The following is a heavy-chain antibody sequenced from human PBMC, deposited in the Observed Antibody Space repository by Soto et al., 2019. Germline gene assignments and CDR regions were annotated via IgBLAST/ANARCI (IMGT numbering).Heavy chain of an antibody. J-gene: IGHJ6*02. Sequence: EVQLVESGGGLVKPGGSLRLSCAASGFTFSSYSMNWVRQAPGKGLEWVSSISSSSSYIYYADSVKGRFTISRDNAKNSLYLQMNSLRAEDTAVYYCARDPAAAAGMGVDYYYYYGMDVWGQGTTVTVSS. D-gene: IGHD6-13*01. V-gene: IGHV3-21*01. CDR2: ISSSSSYI. CDR3: ARDPAAAAGMGVDYYYYYGMDV. CDR1: GFTFSSYS.